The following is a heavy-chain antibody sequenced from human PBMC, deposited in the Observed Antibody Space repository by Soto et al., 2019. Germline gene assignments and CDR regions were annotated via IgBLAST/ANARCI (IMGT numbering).Heavy chain of an antibody. Sequence: QITLKESGPTLVKPTQTLTLTCTFSGFSLSTSGVGVGCIRQPPGKALEWLALIYWDDDKRYSPSLKSRLTISKDTSKNQGVLTKTNMDPVDTATYYCAHLKVVSAASSFDYWGQGTLVTVSS. V-gene: IGHV2-5*02. D-gene: IGHD2-2*01. J-gene: IGHJ4*02. CDR2: IYWDDDK. CDR3: AHLKVVSAASSFDY. CDR1: GFSLSTSGVG.